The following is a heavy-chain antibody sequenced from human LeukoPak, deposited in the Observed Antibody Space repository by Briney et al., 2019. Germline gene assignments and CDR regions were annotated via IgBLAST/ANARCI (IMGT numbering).Heavy chain of an antibody. D-gene: IGHD3-10*01. J-gene: IGHJ4*02. CDR1: RFTFSSYS. CDR2: ISSSSGTI. Sequence: PGGSLRLSCAASRFTFSSYSMNWVRQAPGKGLEWVSYISSSSGTIYYADSVKGRFTISRDNAKNSLYLQMNSLRGEDTAMYYCARDSSYGSGSPDYWGQGTLVTVSS. V-gene: IGHV3-48*04. CDR3: ARDSSYGSGSPDY.